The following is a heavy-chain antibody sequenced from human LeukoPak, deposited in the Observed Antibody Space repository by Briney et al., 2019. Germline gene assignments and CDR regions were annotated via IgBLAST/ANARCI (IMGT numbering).Heavy chain of an antibody. J-gene: IGHJ4*02. Sequence: GGSLRLSCAASGFTFTDYWMTWVRQAPGKGLEWVANIKHDGPEKYYLDSVKGRFTISRDNAKNSLYLHMDGLRAEDTAVYYCATSWDYWGQGTLVTVSS. V-gene: IGHV3-7*01. CDR3: ATSWDY. CDR1: GFTFTDYW. CDR2: IKHDGPEK.